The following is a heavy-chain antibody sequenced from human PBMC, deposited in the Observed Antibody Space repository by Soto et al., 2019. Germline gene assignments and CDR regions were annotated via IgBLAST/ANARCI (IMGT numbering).Heavy chain of an antibody. D-gene: IGHD1-7*01. Sequence: ASVKVSCKASGYTFTGYYMHWVRQAPGQGLEWMGWINPNSGGTNYAQKFRGRVTMTRDTSISTAYMELSRLRSDDTAVYYCAREGITGTTHWFDPWGQGTLVTVSS. CDR2: INPNSGGT. CDR1: GYTFTGYY. J-gene: IGHJ5*02. CDR3: AREGITGTTHWFDP. V-gene: IGHV1-2*02.